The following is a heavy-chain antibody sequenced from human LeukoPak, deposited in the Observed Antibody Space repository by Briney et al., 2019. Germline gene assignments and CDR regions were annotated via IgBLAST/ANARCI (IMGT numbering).Heavy chain of an antibody. J-gene: IGHJ4*02. CDR3: AREIVAGTFDY. V-gene: IGHV3-11*01. D-gene: IGHD1-14*01. CDR2: ISSNGDIK. CDR1: GFIFSDYY. Sequence: PGGSLRLSCAASGFIFSDYYMSWIRQAPGKGLEWVADISSNGDIKSYGDSAGGRFTISRDNFKNSLYLEMNNLRAGDTAVYYCAREIVAGTFDYWGQETLLTVAS.